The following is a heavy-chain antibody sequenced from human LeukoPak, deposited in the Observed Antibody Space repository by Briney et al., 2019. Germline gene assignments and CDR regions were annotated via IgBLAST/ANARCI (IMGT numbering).Heavy chain of an antibody. J-gene: IGHJ4*02. Sequence: SETLSLTCTVSGGSISSSSYYWGWIRQPPGKGQEWIGSIYYSGSTYYNPSLKSRVTISEDTSKNQFSLKLSSVTAADTAVYYCARLYCSGGSCYNYFDYWGQGTLVTVSS. CDR3: ARLYCSGGSCYNYFDY. D-gene: IGHD2-15*01. CDR1: GGSISSSSYY. CDR2: IYYSGST. V-gene: IGHV4-39*01.